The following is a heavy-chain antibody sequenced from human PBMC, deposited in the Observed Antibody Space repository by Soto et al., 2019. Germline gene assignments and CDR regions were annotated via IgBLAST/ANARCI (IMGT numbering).Heavy chain of an antibody. CDR3: ARDIAGRGYFDF. Sequence: QVQLQESGPGLVKPSQTLSLTCTVSGDSFTSGGYYWSWIRQHPGKGLEWIGYIYYSGSTYYNPSLKSRVTISVDTSKNQCSLKLTSVTAADTAVYYCARDIAGRGYFDFWGQGSLVTVSS. V-gene: IGHV4-31*03. CDR1: GDSFTSGGYY. CDR2: IYYSGST. J-gene: IGHJ4*02. D-gene: IGHD3-16*02.